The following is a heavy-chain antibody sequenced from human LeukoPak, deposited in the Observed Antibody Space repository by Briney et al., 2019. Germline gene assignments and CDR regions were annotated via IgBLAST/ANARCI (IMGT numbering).Heavy chain of an antibody. CDR1: GFTFSDYY. Sequence: PGGSLRLSCAASGFTFSDYYMSWIRQAPGKGLEWVSYISSSGSTIYYADSVKGRFTISRDNAENSLYLQMNSLRAEDTAVYYCARDPITTVTTPFDYWGQGTLVTVSS. J-gene: IGHJ4*02. D-gene: IGHD4-17*01. CDR2: ISSSGSTI. V-gene: IGHV3-11*01. CDR3: ARDPITTVTTPFDY.